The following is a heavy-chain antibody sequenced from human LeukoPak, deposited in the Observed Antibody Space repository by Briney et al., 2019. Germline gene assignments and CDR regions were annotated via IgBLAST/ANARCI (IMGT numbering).Heavy chain of an antibody. Sequence: GGSLRLSCAASGFTFSNYGMHWVRQAPGKGLEWVAFIWSDGSNKDYADSVKGRFTISRDNSKNTLYLQMNSLRDEDTAVYYCTKDKGSGSWGSEYWGQGSLVTVSS. CDR2: IWSDGSNK. CDR1: GFTFSNYG. D-gene: IGHD6-13*01. V-gene: IGHV3-30*02. CDR3: TKDKGSGSWGSEY. J-gene: IGHJ4*02.